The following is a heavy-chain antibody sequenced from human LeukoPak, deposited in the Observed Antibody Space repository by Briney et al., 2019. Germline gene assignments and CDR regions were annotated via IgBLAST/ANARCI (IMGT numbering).Heavy chain of an antibody. CDR3: ARTSSGWYSGFFDY. V-gene: IGHV4-59*01. Sequence: TLSLTCTVSGGSISSYYWSWIRQPPGKGLEWIGYIYYSGSTNYNPSLKSRVTISVDTSKNQFSLKLSSVTAADTAVYYCARTSSGWYSGFFDYWGQGTLVTVSS. D-gene: IGHD6-19*01. CDR2: IYYSGST. CDR1: GGSISSYY. J-gene: IGHJ4*02.